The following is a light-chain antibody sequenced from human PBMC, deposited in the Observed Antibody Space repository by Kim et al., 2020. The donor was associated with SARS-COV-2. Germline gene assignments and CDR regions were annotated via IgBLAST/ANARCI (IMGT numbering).Light chain of an antibody. CDR3: QAWDSSTVV. V-gene: IGLV3-1*01. Sequence: SVSPGQTASITCSGDKLGDKYACWYQQMPGQSPVLVIYQDSKRPSGIPERFSGSNSGNTATLTISGTQAMDEADYYCQAWDSSTVVFGGGTKLPS. J-gene: IGLJ2*01. CDR1: KLGDKY. CDR2: QDS.